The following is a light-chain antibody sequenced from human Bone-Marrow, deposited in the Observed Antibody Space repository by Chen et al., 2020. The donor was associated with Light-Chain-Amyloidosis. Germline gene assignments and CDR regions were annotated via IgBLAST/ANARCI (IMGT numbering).Light chain of an antibody. CDR3: QEFKSHDMCN. CDR1: QNIDTY. CDR2: QAS. V-gene: IGKV1-5*03. J-gene: IGKJ2*04. Sequence: DIQMTQSPSTLSASVGDRVTITCRASQNIDTYLAWYQHKPGKAPKLLIYQASSLESGVPLRFSGSGSGTEFTLTISSLQPDDFATDFCQEFKSHDMCNFGQGTKLEIK.